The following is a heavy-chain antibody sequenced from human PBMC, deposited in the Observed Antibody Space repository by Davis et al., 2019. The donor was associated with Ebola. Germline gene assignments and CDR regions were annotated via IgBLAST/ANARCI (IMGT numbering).Heavy chain of an antibody. Sequence: ASVKVSCKASGYTFTSYGISWVRQAPGQGLEWMGWINPHNGNTNYAQNVQGRVTMTTDTSTNTAYMEVGSLKSDDTSIYYCARAQFPTTSDHWGQGTLVTVSS. D-gene: IGHD1-1*01. V-gene: IGHV1-18*04. CDR2: INPHNGNT. CDR1: GYTFTSYG. J-gene: IGHJ4*02. CDR3: ARAQFPTTSDH.